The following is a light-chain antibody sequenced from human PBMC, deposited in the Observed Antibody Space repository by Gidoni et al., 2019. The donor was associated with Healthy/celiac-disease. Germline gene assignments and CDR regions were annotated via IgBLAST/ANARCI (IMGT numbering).Light chain of an antibody. CDR2: GAS. J-gene: IGKJ2*03. Sequence: RASQSVSSSYLAWYQQKPGQAPRLLIYGASSRATGIPDRFSGSGSGTDFTLTISRLEPEDFAVYYCQQYGSSYSFGQXTKLEIK. CDR3: QQYGSSYS. V-gene: IGKV3-20*01. CDR1: QSVSSSY.